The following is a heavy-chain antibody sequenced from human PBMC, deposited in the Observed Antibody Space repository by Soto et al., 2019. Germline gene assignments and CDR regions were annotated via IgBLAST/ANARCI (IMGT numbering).Heavy chain of an antibody. CDR1: GFSFRNNY. CDR3: AIPVGARDGFDI. V-gene: IGHV3-53*01. CDR2: FYSDGTT. Sequence: EVQVVESGGGLMQPGDSLRISCAASGFSFRNNYISWVRQAPGKGLEWVSVFYSDGTTHSADSLKGRFTMSGDSSKYTFYLQMSGLRAEATAMYYCAIPVGARDGFDIWGPGTMVTVSS. J-gene: IGHJ3*02. D-gene: IGHD1-26*01.